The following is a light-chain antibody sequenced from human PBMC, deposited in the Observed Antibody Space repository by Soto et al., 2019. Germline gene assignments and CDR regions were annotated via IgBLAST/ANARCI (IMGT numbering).Light chain of an antibody. J-gene: IGLJ2*01. CDR3: LLYYGAAGV. Sequence: HTVVTQEPSLTVSPGGTVTLTCASSTGAVTSGYYPNWFQQKPGQAPRALIYNTSNKHSWTPARFSGSLLGGKAALTLSGVQPEDEAEYYCLLYYGAAGVFGGGTKLTVL. CDR1: TGAVTSGYY. CDR2: NTS. V-gene: IGLV7-43*01.